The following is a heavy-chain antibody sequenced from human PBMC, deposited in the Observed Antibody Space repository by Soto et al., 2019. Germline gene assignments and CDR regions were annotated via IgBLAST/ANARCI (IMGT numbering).Heavy chain of an antibody. Sequence: SETLSLTCTVSGGSISSYYWSWIRQPPGKGPEWIGYIYYSGSTNYNPSLKSRVTISVDTSKNQFSLKLSSVTAADTAVYYCARTTTVTTPDAFDIWGQGTMVTVSS. CDR3: ARTTTVTTPDAFDI. J-gene: IGHJ3*02. CDR1: GGSISSYY. D-gene: IGHD4-17*01. CDR2: IYYSGST. V-gene: IGHV4-59*08.